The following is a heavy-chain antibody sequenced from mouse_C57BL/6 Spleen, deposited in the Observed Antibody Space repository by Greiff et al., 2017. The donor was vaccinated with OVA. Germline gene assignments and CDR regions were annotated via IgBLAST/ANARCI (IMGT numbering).Heavy chain of an antibody. CDR2: IYPGSGST. Sequence: QVQLQQPGAELVKPGASVKMSCKASGYTFTSYWITWVKQRPGQGLEWIGDIYPGSGSTNYNEKFKSKATLTVDTSSSTAYMQLSSLTSEDSAVYYCARFDYGSSYGYFDVWGTGTTVTVSS. D-gene: IGHD1-1*01. CDR3: ARFDYGSSYGYFDV. J-gene: IGHJ1*03. V-gene: IGHV1-55*01. CDR1: GYTFTSYW.